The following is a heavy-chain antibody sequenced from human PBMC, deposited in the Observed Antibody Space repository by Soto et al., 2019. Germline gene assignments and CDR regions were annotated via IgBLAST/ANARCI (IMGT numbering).Heavy chain of an antibody. D-gene: IGHD6-13*01. CDR1: GFTVSNNY. V-gene: IGHV3-53*01. CDR2: IYSSGGT. J-gene: IGHJ4*02. CDR3: ARDPPGIAASGSYN. Sequence: DVQLEESGGGLIQPGGSLRLSCAVFGFTVSNNYMTWVRQAPGKGLEWVSLIYSSGGTKYADSVRGRFTISRDNSKNTLYLQMNSLKVEDTAVYYCARDPPGIAASGSYNWGQGTLVTVSS.